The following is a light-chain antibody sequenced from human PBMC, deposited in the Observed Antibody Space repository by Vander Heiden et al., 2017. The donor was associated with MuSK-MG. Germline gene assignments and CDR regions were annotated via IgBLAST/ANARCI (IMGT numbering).Light chain of an antibody. CDR1: QSVSSY. Sequence: ELVLTQSPATLSLSPGERATLSCRASQSVSSYLAWYQQKPGQAPRLLIYDASNRATGIPARFSGSGSGTDVTLTISSLEPEDFAVYYCQPRGNRDPLFTFGHGTKVDIQ. V-gene: IGKV3-11*01. J-gene: IGKJ3*01. CDR3: QPRGNRDPLFT. CDR2: DAS.